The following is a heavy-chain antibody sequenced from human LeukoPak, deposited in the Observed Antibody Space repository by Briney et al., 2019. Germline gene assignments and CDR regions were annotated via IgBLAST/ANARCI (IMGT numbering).Heavy chain of an antibody. V-gene: IGHV3-7*01. J-gene: IGHJ3*02. D-gene: IGHD2-2*01. CDR2: IKEDGSEK. Sequence: GSLRLSCAASGFTFSNYWMSWVRQAPGKGLEWVANIKEDGSEKYYVDSVKGRFTISRDNAKNSLYLQMNSLRAEDTAVYYCARGRDIVVVPAAIEDDAFDIWGQGTMVTVSS. CDR3: ARGRDIVVVPAAIEDDAFDI. CDR1: GFTFSNYW.